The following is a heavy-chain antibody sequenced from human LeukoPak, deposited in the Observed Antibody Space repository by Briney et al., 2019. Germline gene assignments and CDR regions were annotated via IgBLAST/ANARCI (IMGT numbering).Heavy chain of an antibody. Sequence: SVKVSCKASGGTFSSYAISWVRQAPGQRLEWMGGIIPIFGTANYAQKFQGRVTITADKSTSTAYIELSSLRSEDTAVYYCARAQVIVVASIRHHDAFDIWGQGTMVTVSS. D-gene: IGHD3-22*01. CDR1: GGTFSSYA. J-gene: IGHJ3*02. V-gene: IGHV1-69*06. CDR2: IIPIFGTA. CDR3: ARAQVIVVASIRHHDAFDI.